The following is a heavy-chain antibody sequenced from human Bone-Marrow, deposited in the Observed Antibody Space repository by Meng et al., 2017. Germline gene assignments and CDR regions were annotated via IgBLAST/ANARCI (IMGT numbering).Heavy chain of an antibody. Sequence: GESLKISCAASGFTFSSYWMSWVRQAPGKGLEWVANIKQDGSEKYYVDSVKGRFTISRDNAKNSLYLQMNSLRAEDTAVYYCARELRALLLFMVRGVDGDPDAFDIWGQGTMVTVSS. CDR2: IKQDGSEK. CDR1: GFTFSSYW. CDR3: ARELRALLLFMVRGVDGDPDAFDI. V-gene: IGHV3-7*01. D-gene: IGHD3-10*01. J-gene: IGHJ3*02.